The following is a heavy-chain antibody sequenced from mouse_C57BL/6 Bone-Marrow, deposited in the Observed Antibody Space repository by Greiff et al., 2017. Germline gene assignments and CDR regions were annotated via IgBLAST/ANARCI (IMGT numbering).Heavy chain of an antibody. V-gene: IGHV1-64*01. CDR3: ARPSGGYWYFEG. Sequence: VQLQQPGAELVKPGASVKLSCKASGYTFTSYWMHWVKQRPGQGLEWIGMIHPNSGSTNYNEKFKSKATLTVDKSSSTAYMQLSSLTSEDSAVYYCARPSGGYWYFEGWGTGTTVTVSS. CDR2: IHPNSGST. CDR1: GYTFTSYW. J-gene: IGHJ1*03.